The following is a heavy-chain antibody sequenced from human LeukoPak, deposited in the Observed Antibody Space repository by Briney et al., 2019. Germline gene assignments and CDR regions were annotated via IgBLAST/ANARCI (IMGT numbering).Heavy chain of an antibody. D-gene: IGHD2-15*01. CDR1: GGSFSVYY. Sequence: SETLSLTCAVYGGSFSVYYWSWIRQPPGKGLEWIGEINHSGSTNYNPSLKSRVTISVDTSKNQFSLKLSSVTAADTAVYYCARGRYCSGGSCRAWYFDLWGRGTLVTVSS. J-gene: IGHJ2*01. CDR3: ARGRYCSGGSCRAWYFDL. V-gene: IGHV4-34*01. CDR2: INHSGST.